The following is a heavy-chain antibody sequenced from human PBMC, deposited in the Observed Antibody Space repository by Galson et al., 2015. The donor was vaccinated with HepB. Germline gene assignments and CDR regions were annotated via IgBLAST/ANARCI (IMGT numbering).Heavy chain of an antibody. CDR1: GFSLSIGRMG. J-gene: IGHJ3*02. V-gene: IGHV2-26*01. CDR2: IFSNDEK. CDR3: ARTANWGYAFDI. Sequence: PALVKPTQTLTLTCTVSGFSLSIGRMGVSWIRQPPGKALEWLAHIFSNDEKSYSTSLKSRLTISKDTSKSQVVLTMTNMDPVDTATYYCARTANWGYAFDIWGQGTMVTVSS. D-gene: IGHD7-27*01.